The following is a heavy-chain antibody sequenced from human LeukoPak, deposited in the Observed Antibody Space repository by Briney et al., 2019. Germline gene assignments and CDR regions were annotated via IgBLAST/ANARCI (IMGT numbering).Heavy chain of an antibody. D-gene: IGHD5-24*01. CDR3: ARDPDGYKFFDY. Sequence: SETLFLTCTVSGGSISGSFWHWIRQPPGKGLEWMGYVFDRGTTAYNPSLKRRVTMSLDTSKSQFSLNLSSVTAADTAVYFCARDPDGYKFFDYWGRGSPVTVSS. V-gene: IGHV4-59*01. CDR2: VFDRGTT. J-gene: IGHJ4*02. CDR1: GGSISGSF.